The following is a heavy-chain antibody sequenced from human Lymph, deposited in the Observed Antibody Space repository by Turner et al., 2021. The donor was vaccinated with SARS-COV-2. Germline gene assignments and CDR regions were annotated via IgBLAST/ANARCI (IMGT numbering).Heavy chain of an antibody. J-gene: IGHJ4*02. D-gene: IGHD3-16*01. Sequence: QVQLVESGGGVVQPGRSLRLSCAASGFSFSNSGMHWVRQAPGKGLEWVAVIWFDGSNKYYADSVKGRFTISRDNSKNTRYLQMNSLRAEDTAVYYCARHNGGRLDYWGQGTRVTVSS. CDR3: ARHNGGRLDY. CDR1: GFSFSNSG. CDR2: IWFDGSNK. V-gene: IGHV3-33*01.